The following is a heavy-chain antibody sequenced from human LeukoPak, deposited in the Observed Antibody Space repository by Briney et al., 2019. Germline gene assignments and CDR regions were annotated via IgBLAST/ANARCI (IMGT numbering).Heavy chain of an antibody. V-gene: IGHV1-2*02. CDR2: INPNSGGT. Sequence: ASVKVSCKASGYTFTGYYMHWVRQAPGQGLEWMGWINPNSGGTNYAQKFQGRVTMTRDTSIGTAYMELSRLRSDDTAVYYCARFGYSSSWEPYFDYWGQGTLVTVSS. J-gene: IGHJ4*02. CDR3: ARFGYSSSWEPYFDY. D-gene: IGHD6-13*01. CDR1: GYTFTGYY.